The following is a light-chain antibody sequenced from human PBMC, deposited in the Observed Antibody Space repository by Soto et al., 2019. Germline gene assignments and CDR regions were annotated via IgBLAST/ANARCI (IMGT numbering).Light chain of an antibody. V-gene: IGLV2-8*01. Sequence: QSALTQPPSASGSPGQSVTISCTGTSSDVGGYNYVSWYQHHPGKAPQLIIYEVYKRPSGVPDRFSGSKSGNTAALTVSGLQAEDEADYYCSSYVGSNSYVFGTGTKLTVL. J-gene: IGLJ1*01. CDR3: SSYVGSNSYV. CDR1: SSDVGGYNY. CDR2: EVY.